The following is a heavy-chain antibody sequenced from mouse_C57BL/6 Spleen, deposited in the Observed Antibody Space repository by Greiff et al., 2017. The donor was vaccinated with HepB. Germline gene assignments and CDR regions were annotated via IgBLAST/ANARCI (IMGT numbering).Heavy chain of an antibody. V-gene: IGHV1-75*01. CDR3: ARRRTVAITGAMDY. CDR2: IFPGSGST. Sequence: LQESGPELVKPGASVKISCKASGYTFTDYYINWVKQRPGQGLEWIGWIFPGSGSTYYNEKFKGKATLTVDKSSSTAYMLLSSLTSEDSAVYFCARRRTVAITGAMDYWGQGTSVTVSS. D-gene: IGHD1-1*01. CDR1: GYTFTDYY. J-gene: IGHJ4*01.